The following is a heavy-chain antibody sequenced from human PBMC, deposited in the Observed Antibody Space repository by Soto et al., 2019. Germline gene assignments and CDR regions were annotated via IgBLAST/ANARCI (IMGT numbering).Heavy chain of an antibody. CDR3: AGGGAVASAIDS. CDR1: DNSFSTFD. V-gene: IGHV1-18*01. Sequence: QVQRVQSGDELKKPGDSVKVSCKASDNSFSTFDLSWVRQAPGQGLEWMGSVSPYNGYTDYAQNLQGRVTMTTDRDTSTAYLELRSLRSDDTAVYYCAGGGAVASAIDSWGQGTLVTVSS. CDR2: VSPYNGYT. J-gene: IGHJ4*02. D-gene: IGHD6-19*01.